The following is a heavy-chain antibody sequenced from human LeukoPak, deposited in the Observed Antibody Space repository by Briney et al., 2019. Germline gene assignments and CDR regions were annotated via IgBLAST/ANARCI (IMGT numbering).Heavy chain of an antibody. CDR1: GGSFSGYY. V-gene: IGHV4-34*01. J-gene: IGHJ5*02. D-gene: IGHD2-2*01. Sequence: SETLSLTCAVYGGSFSGYYWSWIRQPPGKGLEWIREINHSGSTNYNPSLKSRVTISVDTSKNQFSLKLSSVTAADTAVYYCAGGYCSSTSCFGIYWFDPWGQGTLVTVSS. CDR2: INHSGST. CDR3: AGGYCSSTSCFGIYWFDP.